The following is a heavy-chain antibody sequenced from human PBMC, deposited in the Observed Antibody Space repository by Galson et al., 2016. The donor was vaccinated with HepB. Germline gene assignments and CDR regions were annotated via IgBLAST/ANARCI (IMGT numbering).Heavy chain of an antibody. CDR1: GGSLTSRNYS. V-gene: IGHV4-61*01. J-gene: IGHJ6*02. CDR2: IHFSGTT. CDR3: AREFFSPMTRDVDYSFGMDV. Sequence: SETLSLTCTVSGGAVSGGSLTSRNYSWNWVRQSPGKGLEWIGKIHFSGTTNYSPSLKSRVAILRDTSNNQFSLGLSSVTAADSAVPLCAREFFSPMTRDVDYSFGMDVWGQGTAVTVSS.